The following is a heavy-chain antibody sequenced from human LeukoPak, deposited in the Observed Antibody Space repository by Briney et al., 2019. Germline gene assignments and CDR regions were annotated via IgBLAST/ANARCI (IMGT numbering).Heavy chain of an antibody. D-gene: IGHD6-13*01. CDR2: INPNSGGT. J-gene: IGHJ4*02. V-gene: IGHV1-2*02. Sequence: ASVKVSCKASGYTFTGYYMHWVRQAPGQGLEWMGWINPNSGGTNYAQKFQGRVTMTRDTSISTAYMELSRLRSDDTAVHYCARAHSSSWYVGSFDYWGRGTLVTVSS. CDR1: GYTFTGYY. CDR3: ARAHSSSWYVGSFDY.